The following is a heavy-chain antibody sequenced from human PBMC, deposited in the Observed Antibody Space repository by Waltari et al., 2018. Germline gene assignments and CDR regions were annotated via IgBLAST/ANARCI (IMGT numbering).Heavy chain of an antibody. D-gene: IGHD3-3*01. J-gene: IGHJ3*02. V-gene: IGHV5-51*03. Sequence: EVQLVQSGAEVKKPGESLKISCKGSGYSFTSYWIGWVRQMPGKGLEWMGIIYPGDSDTSYSPSFQGKVTISADKSISTAYLQGSSLRSEDTAVYYCARSGYPNHGAFDIWGQGTMVTVSS. CDR3: ARSGYPNHGAFDI. CDR2: IYPGDSDT. CDR1: GYSFTSYW.